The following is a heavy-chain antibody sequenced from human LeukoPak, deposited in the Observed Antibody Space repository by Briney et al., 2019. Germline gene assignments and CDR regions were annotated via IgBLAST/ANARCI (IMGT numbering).Heavy chain of an antibody. CDR1: GFTVSSNY. CDR2: IYSGGST. D-gene: IGHD3-22*01. J-gene: IGHJ6*02. Sequence: GGSLRLSCAASGFTVSSNYMSWVRQAPGKGLEWVSVIYSGGSTYYADSVKGRFTISRDNSKNTLYLQMNSLRAEDTAVYYCVRDRAVKNYYDSSGYHYYGMDVWSQGTTVTVSS. V-gene: IGHV3-66*01. CDR3: VRDRAVKNYYDSSGYHYYGMDV.